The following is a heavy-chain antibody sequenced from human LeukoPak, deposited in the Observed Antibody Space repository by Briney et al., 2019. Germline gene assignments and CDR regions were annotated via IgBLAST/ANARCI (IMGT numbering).Heavy chain of an antibody. V-gene: IGHV3-7*01. CDR1: GFAVSSYW. D-gene: IGHD1-26*01. J-gene: IGHJ4*02. CDR2: IKKDGSEK. CDR3: ARGHINLWAGAGGRGVFFDY. Sequence: GGSLRLSCAASGFAVSSYWMSWVRQAPGKGLEWVANIKKDGSEKYYVDSVKGRFTISRDNAKNSLYLQMNSLRAEDTAVYYCARGHINLWAGAGGRGVFFDYWGQGTLVTVSS.